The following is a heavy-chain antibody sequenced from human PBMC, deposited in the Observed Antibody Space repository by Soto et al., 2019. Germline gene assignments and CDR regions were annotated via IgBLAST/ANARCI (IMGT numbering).Heavy chain of an antibody. D-gene: IGHD3-10*01. Sequence: QVQLQESGPGLVKPSQTMSLTCTVSGGSLSSVGYYWSWIRQDPGQGLEWIGYIYYSESTYYNPSLKSRVTISVDTAKNQFSRELGSVTAADTAVYYWEGGDGFGEFEKNNACDIWGQGTMVTVSS. V-gene: IGHV4-31*03. CDR3: EGGDGFGEFEKNNACDI. CDR2: IYYSEST. J-gene: IGHJ3*02. CDR1: GGSLSSVGYY.